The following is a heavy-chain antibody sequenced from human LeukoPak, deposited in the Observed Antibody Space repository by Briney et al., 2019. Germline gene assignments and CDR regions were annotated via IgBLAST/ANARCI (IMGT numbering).Heavy chain of an antibody. V-gene: IGHV4-34*01. D-gene: IGHD3-10*01. CDR3: ARGGRITMVRGSTFDY. CDR2: INHSGST. J-gene: IGHJ4*02. CDR1: GGSFSGYY. Sequence: SETLSLTCAVYGGSFSGYYWSWIRQPPGKGLEWIGEINHSGSTKYNPSLKSRVTISVDTSKNQFSLKLSSVTTADTAVYYCARGGRITMVRGSTFDYWGQGTLVIVSS.